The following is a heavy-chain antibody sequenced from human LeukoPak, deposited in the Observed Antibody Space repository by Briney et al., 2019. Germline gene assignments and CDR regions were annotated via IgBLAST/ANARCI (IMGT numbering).Heavy chain of an antibody. D-gene: IGHD3-10*01. CDR3: AKDSGSNTFDN. CDR2: ISYSGSSK. V-gene: IGHV3-30*18. J-gene: IGHJ3*02. Sequence: GGSLRLSCEASGFTFSTHGMHWVRQTPGKGLEWVAVISYSGSSKECADSVKGRFTISRDNSKSTLYLQMNSLRAEDTAVYYCAKDSGSNTFDNWGQGTLVTVAS. CDR1: GFTFSTHG.